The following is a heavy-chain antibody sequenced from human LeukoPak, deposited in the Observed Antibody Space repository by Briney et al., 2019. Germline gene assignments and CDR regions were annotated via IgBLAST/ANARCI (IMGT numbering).Heavy chain of an antibody. D-gene: IGHD3-22*01. V-gene: IGHV3-23*01. CDR1: GFTFSSYA. Sequence: PGGSLRLPCAASGFTFSSYAMSWVRQAPGKGLEWVSAISGSGGSTYYADSVKGRFTISRDNSKNTLYLQMNSLRAEDTAVYYCAKLRGYYDSSGTPPMDVWGQGTTVTVSS. CDR3: AKLRGYYDSSGTPPMDV. J-gene: IGHJ6*02. CDR2: ISGSGGST.